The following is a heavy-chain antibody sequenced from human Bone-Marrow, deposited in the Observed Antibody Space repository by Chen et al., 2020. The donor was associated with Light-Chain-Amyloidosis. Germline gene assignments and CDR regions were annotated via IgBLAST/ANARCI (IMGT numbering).Heavy chain of an antibody. V-gene: IGHV5-51*01. CDR3: ARRRDGYNFDY. CDR1: GYTFPNYW. D-gene: IGHD5-12*01. CDR2: SSPDDSDA. Sequence: EVQLEQSGPEVKKPGESLKISCKGSGYTFPNYWIGWVRQMPGKGLEWMGVSSPDDSDARYSPSLEGQVTISADKSITTAYLQWRSLKASDTAMYYCARRRDGYNFDYWGQGTLVTVSS. J-gene: IGHJ4*02.